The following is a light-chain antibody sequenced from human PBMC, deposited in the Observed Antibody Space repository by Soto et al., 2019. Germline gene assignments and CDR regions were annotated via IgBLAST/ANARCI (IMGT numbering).Light chain of an antibody. CDR2: EAS. CDR1: QSVSSY. J-gene: IGKJ1*01. V-gene: IGKV3-11*01. Sequence: ENVLTQSPATLSLSPGERATVSCRASQSVSSYLAWYQQKPGQAPRLLMYEASNRATGIPARFSGGGSGTDFTLTISRLEPEDFAVYYCQQYNNWPRTFGQGTKVDIK. CDR3: QQYNNWPRT.